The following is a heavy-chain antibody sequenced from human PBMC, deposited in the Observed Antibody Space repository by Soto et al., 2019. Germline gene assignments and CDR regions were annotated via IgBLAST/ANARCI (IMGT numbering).Heavy chain of an antibody. J-gene: IGHJ4*02. CDR2: INPNNGGT. CDR1: GYTFTGYD. CDR3: ARDPGPYGDYSY. V-gene: IGHV1-2*02. D-gene: IGHD4-17*01. Sequence: ASVKVSCKASGYTFTGYDINWVRQATGQGLEWMGWINPNNGGTNYVQKFQDRVTMPRDTSITTAYMELSGLRSDDTAVYYCARDPGPYGDYSYWGQGTLVTVSS.